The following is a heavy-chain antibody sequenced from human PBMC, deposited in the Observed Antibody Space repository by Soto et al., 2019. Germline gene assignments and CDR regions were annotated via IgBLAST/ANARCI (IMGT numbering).Heavy chain of an antibody. CDR3: ARGRYGDY. J-gene: IGHJ4*02. CDR2: ISAHNGNT. V-gene: IGHV1-18*01. Sequence: QVHLVQSGAEVKKPGASVKVSCKGSGYAFTTYGITWVRQAPGQGLEWMGWISAHNGNTNYAQKLQGRVTVTRDTSTNTAYMELRSLRSDDTAMYYCARGRYGDYWGQGALVTVSS. D-gene: IGHD1-1*01. CDR1: GYAFTTYG.